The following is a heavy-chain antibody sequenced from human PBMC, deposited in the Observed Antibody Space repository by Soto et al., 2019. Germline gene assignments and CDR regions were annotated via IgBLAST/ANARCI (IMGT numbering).Heavy chain of an antibody. D-gene: IGHD3-22*01. J-gene: IGHJ5*02. CDR2: TSPSGGST. V-gene: IGHV3-23*01. Sequence: HPGGSLRLSCAASGFTFSSYAMSWVRQAPGKGLKWGSITSPSGGSTYYADSVKGRFTVSRDNSKNTLYLQMNSLGVEDTAVYCCARALPVQRGYLDPVLDPWGQGTLVTVSS. CDR3: ARALPVQRGYLDPVLDP. CDR1: GFTFSSYA.